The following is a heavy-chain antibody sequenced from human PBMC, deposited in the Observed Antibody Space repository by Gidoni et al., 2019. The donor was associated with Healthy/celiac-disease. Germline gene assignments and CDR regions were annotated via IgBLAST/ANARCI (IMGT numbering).Heavy chain of an antibody. D-gene: IGHD5-12*01. CDR2: MNPNSGNT. CDR3: ARVVATTEGGYYYYGMDV. CDR1: GYTFTSYD. J-gene: IGHJ6*02. V-gene: IGHV1-8*01. Sequence: QVQLVQSGAEVKKPGASVKVSCKASGYTFTSYDINWVRQATGQGLEWMGWMNPNSGNTCYAQKFQGRVTMTRNTSISTAYMELSSLRSEDTAVYYCARVVATTEGGYYYYGMDVWGQGTTVTVSS.